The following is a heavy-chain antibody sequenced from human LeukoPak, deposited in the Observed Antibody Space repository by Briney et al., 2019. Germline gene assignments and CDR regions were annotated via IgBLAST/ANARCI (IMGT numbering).Heavy chain of an antibody. Sequence: SETLSLTCTVSGGSISSYYWSWIRQPAGKGLEWIGRIYTSGSTNYNPSLKSRVTMSVDTSKNQFSLKLSSVTAADTAVYYCASTMPRSWLPDFWGQGTLVTVSS. J-gene: IGHJ4*02. CDR3: ASTMPRSWLPDF. D-gene: IGHD2-15*01. CDR2: IYTSGST. V-gene: IGHV4-4*07. CDR1: GGSISSYY.